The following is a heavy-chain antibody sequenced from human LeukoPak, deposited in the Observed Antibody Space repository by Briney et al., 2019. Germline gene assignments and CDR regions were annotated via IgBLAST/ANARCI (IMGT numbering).Heavy chain of an antibody. V-gene: IGHV4-34*01. CDR1: GGSFSGYY. J-gene: IGHJ4*02. Sequence: PSETLSLTCAVYGGSFSGYYWSWIRHPPGKGLEGIGETNHSGSTNYNPSLKSRVTISVDTSKNQFSLKLSSVTAADTAVYYCASLRRSYRRWNFDYWGQGTLVTVSS. D-gene: IGHD3-16*02. CDR2: TNHSGST. CDR3: ASLRRSYRRWNFDY.